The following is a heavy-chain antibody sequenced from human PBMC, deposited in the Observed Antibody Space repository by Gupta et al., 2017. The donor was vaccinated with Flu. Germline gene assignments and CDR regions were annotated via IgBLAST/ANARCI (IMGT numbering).Heavy chain of an antibody. Sequence: QVQLVQSGAEVKNPGASVKVSCKASGYTFTGYYIHWVRQAPGHGLEWMGWINPSSGGTNYAQKFQGRVTMTRDTSINTAYMELSRLISDDTAVYYCATAYCSDISCYTLGVGYWGQGTLVAVS. CDR2: INPSSGGT. CDR1: GYTFTGYY. CDR3: ATAYCSDISCYTLGVGY. D-gene: IGHD3-22*01. V-gene: IGHV1-2*02. J-gene: IGHJ4*02.